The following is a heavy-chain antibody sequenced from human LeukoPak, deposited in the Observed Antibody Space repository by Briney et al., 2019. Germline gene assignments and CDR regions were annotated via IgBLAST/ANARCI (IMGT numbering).Heavy chain of an antibody. V-gene: IGHV4-59*08. CDR2: IYYSGSA. CDR1: GGSINKYY. Sequence: SETLSLTCTVSGGSINKYYWNWIRQPPGKGLEWIGHIYYSGSAGYNPSLRCRVTISVDTSENHFFLKLSSVTAADTAVYYCARLGTCSDTRCLADYWGQGALVTVAS. CDR3: ARLGTCSDTRCLADY. J-gene: IGHJ4*02. D-gene: IGHD2-2*01.